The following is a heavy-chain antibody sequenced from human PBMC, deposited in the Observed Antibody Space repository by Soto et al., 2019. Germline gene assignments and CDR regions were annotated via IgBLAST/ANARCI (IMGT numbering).Heavy chain of an antibody. J-gene: IGHJ4*02. V-gene: IGHV1-3*01. CDR3: ARGSVDFDY. D-gene: IGHD6-19*01. CDR2: INAGNGNT. Sequence: ASVKVSCKASGYTFTNFALHWVRQAPGQSLEWMGWINAGNGNTKYSQNFQGRVSIARDTSASTAYMELSSLRSEDTAVYYCARGSVDFDYWGQGTLVTSPQ. CDR1: GYTFTNFA.